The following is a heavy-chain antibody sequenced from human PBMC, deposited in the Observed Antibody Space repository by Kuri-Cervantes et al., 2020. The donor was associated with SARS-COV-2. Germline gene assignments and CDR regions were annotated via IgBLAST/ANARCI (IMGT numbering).Heavy chain of an antibody. V-gene: IGHV1-18*01. Sequence: ASVKVSCKASGYTFSSYGISWVRQAPGQGLEWMGWIRAYNGNKNYAQKLQGRVTMTTDTSTSTAYMELRSLRSDDTAVYYCARTMDCGGDCYPFAYWGQGTLVTVSS. J-gene: IGHJ4*02. CDR2: IRAYNGNK. D-gene: IGHD2-21*01. CDR1: GYTFSSYG. CDR3: ARTMDCGGDCYPFAY.